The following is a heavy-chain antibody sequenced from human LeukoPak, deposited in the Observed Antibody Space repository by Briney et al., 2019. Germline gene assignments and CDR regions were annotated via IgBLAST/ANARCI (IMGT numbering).Heavy chain of an antibody. J-gene: IGHJ4*02. CDR3: ATVACSSTSCYNFDY. V-gene: IGHV1-24*01. CDR1: GYTLTELS. Sequence: ASVKVSCKVSGYTLTELSMHWVRQAPGKGPEWMGGFDPEDGETIYAQKFQGRVTMTEDTSTDTAYMELSSLRSEDTAVYYCATVACSSTSCYNFDYWGQGTLVTVSS. CDR2: FDPEDGET. D-gene: IGHD2-2*01.